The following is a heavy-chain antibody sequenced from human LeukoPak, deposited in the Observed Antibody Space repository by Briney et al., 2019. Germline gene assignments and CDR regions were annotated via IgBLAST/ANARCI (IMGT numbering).Heavy chain of an antibody. J-gene: IGHJ4*02. CDR2: IYSGGST. Sequence: PGGSLRLSCAASGFTVSSNYMSWVRQAPGKGLEWVSVIYSGGSTYYADSVKGRFTISRDNAKNTLYLQMNSLRAEDTAVYYCASVGYSGRFDYWGQGTLVTVSS. CDR1: GFTVSSNY. CDR3: ASVGYSGRFDY. D-gene: IGHD5-12*01. V-gene: IGHV3-66*01.